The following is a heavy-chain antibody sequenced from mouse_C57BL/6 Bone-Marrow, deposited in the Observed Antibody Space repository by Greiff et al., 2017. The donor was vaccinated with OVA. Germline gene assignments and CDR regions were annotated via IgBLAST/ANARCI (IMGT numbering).Heavy chain of an antibody. D-gene: IGHD2-2*01. CDR3: ARRWGLPWYFDV. J-gene: IGHJ1*03. Sequence: QVQLQQSGAELVRPGASVKLSCKASGYTFTSYGISWVKQRTGQGLEWIGDIYPRSGNTYYNEKFKGKATLTADKSSSTAYMELRSLTSEDSAVYYCARRWGLPWYFDVWGTGTTVTVSS. CDR2: IYPRSGNT. V-gene: IGHV1-81*01. CDR1: GYTFTSYG.